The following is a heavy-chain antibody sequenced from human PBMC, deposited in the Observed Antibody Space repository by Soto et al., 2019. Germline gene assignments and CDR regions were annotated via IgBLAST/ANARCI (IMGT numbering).Heavy chain of an antibody. D-gene: IGHD4-4*01. CDR2: IYSGGST. CDR1: VFTVSSNY. CDR3: ARAIYDYNNY. J-gene: IGHJ4*02. Sequence: GGSLRLSCAASVFTVSSNYMSWVRQAPGKGLEWVSVIYSGGSTYSADSVKGRFTISRDNSKNTLYLQMNSLRAEDTAVYYCARAIYDYNNYWGQGTLVTVSS. V-gene: IGHV3-66*01.